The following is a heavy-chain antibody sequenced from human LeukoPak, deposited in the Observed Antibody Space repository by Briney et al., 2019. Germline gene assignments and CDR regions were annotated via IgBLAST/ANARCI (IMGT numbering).Heavy chain of an antibody. CDR1: ESTFSSHW. CDR2: INSDGSST. D-gene: IGHD5-12*01. Sequence: PGGSLRLSCAASESTFSSHWMHWVRQAPGKGLVWVSYINSDGSSTTYADYVKGRFTISRDNAKNMLYLQMNSLRAEDTAVYYCARDGSLPDYWGQGTLVTVSS. CDR3: ARDGSLPDY. J-gene: IGHJ4*02. V-gene: IGHV3-74*01.